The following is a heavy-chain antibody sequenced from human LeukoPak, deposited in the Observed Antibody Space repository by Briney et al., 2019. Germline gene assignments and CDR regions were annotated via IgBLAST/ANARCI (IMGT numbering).Heavy chain of an antibody. J-gene: IGHJ4*02. Sequence: ASVKVSCKVSGYTLTELSIHWVRQAPGKGLEWVGGFDPEDGETIYAQKFQGRVTMTEDTSTDTAYMELSSLRSEDTAVYYCATVDGYSYGNPGDYWGQGTLVTVSS. D-gene: IGHD5-18*01. CDR3: ATVDGYSYGNPGDY. V-gene: IGHV1-24*01. CDR1: GYTLTELS. CDR2: FDPEDGET.